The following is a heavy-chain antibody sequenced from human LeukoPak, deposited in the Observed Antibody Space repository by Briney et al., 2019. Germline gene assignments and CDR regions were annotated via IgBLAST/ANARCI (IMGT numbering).Heavy chain of an antibody. D-gene: IGHD3-10*01. V-gene: IGHV4-34*01. CDR2: INHSGST. CDR3: ARGGSRLLWFGEPQRYYFDY. Sequence: SETLSLTCAVYGGSFSGYDWSWIRQPPGKGLEWIGEINHSGSTNYNPSLKSRVTISVDTSKNQFSLKLSSVTAADTAVYYCARGGSRLLWFGEPQRYYFDYWGQGTLVTVSS. J-gene: IGHJ4*02. CDR1: GGSFSGYD.